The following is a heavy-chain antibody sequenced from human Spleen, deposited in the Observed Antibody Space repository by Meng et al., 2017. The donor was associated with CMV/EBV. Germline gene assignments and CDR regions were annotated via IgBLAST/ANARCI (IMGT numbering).Heavy chain of an antibody. J-gene: IGHJ4*02. D-gene: IGHD2-15*01. Sequence: GESLKISCAASGFTFSSYSMNWVRQAPGKGLEWVSLIYSGGSTYYADSVKGRFTISRDNSKNTLYLQMNSLRAEDTAVYYCAREGVVVVAATLGDRSFDYWGQGTLVTVSS. CDR3: AREGVVVVAATLGDRSFDY. CDR1: GFTFSSYS. CDR2: IYSGGST. V-gene: IGHV3-66*01.